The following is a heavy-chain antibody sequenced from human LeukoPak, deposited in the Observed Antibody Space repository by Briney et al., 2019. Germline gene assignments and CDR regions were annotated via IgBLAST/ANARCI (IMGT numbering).Heavy chain of an antibody. CDR1: GYTFTTYG. D-gene: IGHD3-16*01. CDR2: ISAYNGNT. CDR3: ARVGQGPIMASPYYYGMDV. V-gene: IGHV1-18*01. Sequence: GASVKVSCKASGYTFTTYGIRWVRQAPGQGLEWMGWISAYNGNTNYAQKLQGRVTMTTDTSTSTAYMELRSLRSDDTAVYYCARVGQGPIMASPYYYGMDVWGQGTTVTVSS. J-gene: IGHJ6*02.